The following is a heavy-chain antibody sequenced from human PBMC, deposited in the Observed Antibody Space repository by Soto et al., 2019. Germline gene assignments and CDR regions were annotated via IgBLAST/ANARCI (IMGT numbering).Heavy chain of an antibody. Sequence: SGGSLRLSCAASGFTFSSYWMHWVRQAPGKGLVWVSRINRDGSSTNYADSVKGRFTISRDNAKNTVYLQMNSLRAEDTAVYYCAKDYDFWSRRGYYYGMDVWGQGTTVTVSS. CDR2: INRDGSST. CDR1: GFTFSSYW. CDR3: AKDYDFWSRRGYYYGMDV. D-gene: IGHD3-3*01. J-gene: IGHJ6*02. V-gene: IGHV3-74*01.